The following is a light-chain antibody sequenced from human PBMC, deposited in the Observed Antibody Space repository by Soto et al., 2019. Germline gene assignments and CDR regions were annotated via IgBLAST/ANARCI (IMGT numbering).Light chain of an antibody. J-gene: IGLJ2*01. CDR1: LSNIGAGYD. CDR2: GNT. CDR3: QSYDSSLSTVV. Sequence: QSVLTQPPSVAGAPGQRVTISCTGNLSNIGAGYDVHWYQQLPRTAPKLLIYGNTNRPSGVPDRFSGSKSGTSASLAITGLQAEDEADYYCQSYDSSLSTVVFGGGTKLTVL. V-gene: IGLV1-40*01.